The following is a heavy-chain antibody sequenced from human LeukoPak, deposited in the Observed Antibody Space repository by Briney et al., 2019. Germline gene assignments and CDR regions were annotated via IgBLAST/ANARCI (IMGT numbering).Heavy chain of an antibody. D-gene: IGHD2-2*01. CDR1: GYTFTCYH. J-gene: IGHJ4*02. CDR2: INPNSGDT. CDR3: ARDYCSSTSCLFDY. V-gene: IGHV1-2*06. Sequence: ASVKVSCKASGYTFTCYHMHWVRQAPGQGLEWMGRINPNSGDTNYAQNFQGRVTMTRGTSISTAYMELSRLRSDDTAVYYCARDYCSSTSCLFDYWGQGTLVTVSS.